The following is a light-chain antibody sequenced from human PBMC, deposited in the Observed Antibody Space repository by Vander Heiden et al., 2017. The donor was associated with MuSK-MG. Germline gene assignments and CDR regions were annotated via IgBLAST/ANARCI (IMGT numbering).Light chain of an antibody. CDR3: QQYVSSPLT. CDR1: QSVFYSSNNKNY. Sequence: DIVMTQSPDSLAVSLGERATINCESSQSVFYSSNNKNYLAWYQQRPGQPPKLLIYWASTRESGVPDRFSGSGSGTDFTLTISSLQAEDVAVYYCQQYVSSPLTFGGGTKVEI. CDR2: WAS. V-gene: IGKV4-1*01. J-gene: IGKJ4*01.